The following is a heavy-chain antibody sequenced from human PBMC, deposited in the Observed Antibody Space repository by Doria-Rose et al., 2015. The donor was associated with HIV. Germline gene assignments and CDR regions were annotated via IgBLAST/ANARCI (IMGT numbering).Heavy chain of an antibody. D-gene: IGHD6-13*01. J-gene: IGHJ4*02. CDR3: ARIKSSRWYHKYYFDF. CDR2: LFSDDER. Sequence: QVTLKESGPVLVKPTETLTLTCTVSGVSLSSPGMGVSWIRQPPGKALEWLAHLFSDDERSYQTSLKSRLTISRGTSKSQVVLTMTDMDPVDTATYYCARIKSSRWYHKYYFDFWGQGTLVIVSA. V-gene: IGHV2-26*01. CDR1: GVSLSSPGMG.